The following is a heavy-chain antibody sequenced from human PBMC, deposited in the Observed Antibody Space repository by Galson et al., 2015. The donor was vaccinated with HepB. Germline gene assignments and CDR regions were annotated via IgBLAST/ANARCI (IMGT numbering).Heavy chain of an antibody. D-gene: IGHD2-15*01. J-gene: IGHJ3*02. CDR1: GFTFSSFA. Sequence: SLRLSCAASGFTFSSFAMHWVRQAPGKGLEWVAIISYDGSNNYYADSVKGRFTISRDNSANTVYLELSSLRPEDTGVYYCARYCSDGNCNFQPDGFDIWGQGTMVTVSS. V-gene: IGHV3-30-3*01. CDR2: ISYDGSNN. CDR3: ARYCSDGNCNFQPDGFDI.